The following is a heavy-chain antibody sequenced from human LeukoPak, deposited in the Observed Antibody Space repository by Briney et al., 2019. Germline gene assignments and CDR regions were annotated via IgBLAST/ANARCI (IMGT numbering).Heavy chain of an antibody. V-gene: IGHV3-21*01. D-gene: IGHD3-10*01. J-gene: IGHJ4*02. CDR3: ARDRMVRGVTDY. Sequence: PGGSLRLSCAASGFTFSSYSMNWVRQAPGKGLEWVSSISSSSYIYYADSVKGRFTISRDNAKNSLYLQMNSLRAEDTAVYYCARDRMVRGVTDYWGQGTLVTVSS. CDR1: GFTFSSYS. CDR2: ISSSSYI.